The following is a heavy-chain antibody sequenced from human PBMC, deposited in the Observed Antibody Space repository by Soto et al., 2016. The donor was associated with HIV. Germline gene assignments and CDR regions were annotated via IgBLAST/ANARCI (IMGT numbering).Heavy chain of an antibody. CDR1: GYSISSGFY. D-gene: IGHD6-19*01. Sequence: QVQLQESGPGLVKPSETLSLTCVVSGYSISSGFYWGWIRQPPGKGLEWIGSMYHSGSPFYNPSLKSQVTISLDTSKNQLSLKLSSVTTADTAVYYCARSPFMAVTGTLHGDGFDIWGQGTMVTVSS. J-gene: IGHJ3*02. CDR2: MYHSGSP. V-gene: IGHV4-38-2*01. CDR3: ARSPFMAVTGTLHGDGFDI.